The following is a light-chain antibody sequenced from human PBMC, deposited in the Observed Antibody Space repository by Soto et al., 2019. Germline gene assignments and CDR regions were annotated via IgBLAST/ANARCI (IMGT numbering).Light chain of an antibody. Sequence: QAVVTQPSSASGTPGQRVTISCSGSSSNFGSNYIYWYQQFPGTAPKLLIYRNNQRPSGVPDRFSGSKSDTSASLVISGLRSDDEADYYCATWDDGLRVFGGGTKLTVL. CDR1: SSNFGSNY. CDR2: RNN. J-gene: IGLJ2*01. CDR3: ATWDDGLRV. V-gene: IGLV1-47*01.